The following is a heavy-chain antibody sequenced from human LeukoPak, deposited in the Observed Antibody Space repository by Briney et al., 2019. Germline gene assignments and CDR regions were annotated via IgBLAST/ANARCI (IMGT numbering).Heavy chain of an antibody. CDR3: ARVSSSGYPDSIDY. CDR2: IYYSGST. V-gene: IGHV4-39*07. Sequence: ASETLSLTCTVSGDSISSSSYYWGWIRQPPGKGLEWIGSIYYSGSTYYNPSLKSRVTISVDTSKNQFSLKLTSVTAADTAVYYCARVSSSGYPDSIDYWGQGTLVTVSS. J-gene: IGHJ4*02. D-gene: IGHD3-22*01. CDR1: GDSISSSSYY.